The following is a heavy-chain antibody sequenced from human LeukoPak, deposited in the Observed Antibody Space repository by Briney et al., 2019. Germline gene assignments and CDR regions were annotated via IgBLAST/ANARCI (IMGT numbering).Heavy chain of an antibody. Sequence: GGSLRLSCAASGFRFSSYWMSWVRQAPGKGLEWVANTNQDGSEKHYVDSVKGRISISRDNAKSSLYLQMNSLRAEDTAVYYCVRVFRDYLEAFDIWGHGTMVTVSS. CDR2: TNQDGSEK. CDR3: VRVFRDYLEAFDI. J-gene: IGHJ3*02. V-gene: IGHV3-7*01. CDR1: GFRFSSYW. D-gene: IGHD4-11*01.